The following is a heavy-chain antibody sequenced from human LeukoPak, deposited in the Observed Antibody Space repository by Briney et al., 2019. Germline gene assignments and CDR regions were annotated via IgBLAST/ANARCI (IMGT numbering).Heavy chain of an antibody. CDR2: ISAYNGNT. Sequence: ASVKVSCKASGYTFTSYGISWVRQAPGQGLEWMGWISAYNGNTNYAQKLQGRVTMTTDTSTSTAYMELSRLRSDDTAVYYCARDKVYYYAFDIWGQGTMVTVSS. CDR1: GYTFTSYG. D-gene: IGHD3-10*01. CDR3: ARDKVYYYAFDI. V-gene: IGHV1-18*01. J-gene: IGHJ3*02.